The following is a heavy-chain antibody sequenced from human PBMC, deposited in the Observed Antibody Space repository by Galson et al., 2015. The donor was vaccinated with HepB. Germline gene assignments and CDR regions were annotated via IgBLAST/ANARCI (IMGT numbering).Heavy chain of an antibody. D-gene: IGHD2-2*03. CDR2: IKQDGSAI. Sequence: SLRLSCAASGFTFSTYWMNWVRQAPGKGLEWVAIIKQDGSAIHYLDSVRGRFTISSDNAKNSLYLQMNSLRAEDTAVYYCAGGSGYLIDDWGQGTLVTVSS. CDR1: GFTFSTYW. J-gene: IGHJ4*02. CDR3: AGGSGYLIDD. V-gene: IGHV3-7*03.